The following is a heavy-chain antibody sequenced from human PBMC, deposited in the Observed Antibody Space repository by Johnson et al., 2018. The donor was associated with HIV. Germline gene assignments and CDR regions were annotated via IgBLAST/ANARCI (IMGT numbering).Heavy chain of an antibody. CDR3: ARGFCSSASCYLHAFDI. CDR1: GFTFSSYW. CDR2: IKQDGSEK. J-gene: IGHJ3*02. Sequence: VQLVESGGGLVQPGGSLRLSCAASGFTFSSYWMSWVRQAPGKGLEWVANIKQDGSEKYYVDSVKGRFTISRDNSKNTVYLQMDSLRGEDTAVYYCARGFCSSASCYLHAFDIWGQGTMVTVSS. D-gene: IGHD2-2*01. V-gene: IGHV3-7*02.